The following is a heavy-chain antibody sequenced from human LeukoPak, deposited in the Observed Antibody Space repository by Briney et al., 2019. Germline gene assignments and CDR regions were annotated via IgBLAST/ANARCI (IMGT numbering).Heavy chain of an antibody. J-gene: IGHJ3*01. CDR1: GWTFTSYD. D-gene: IGHD2-15*01. CDR3: PRARRRYCCCGSCYSGHGFDF. CDR2: MSANRGKS. V-gene: IGHV1-8*01. Sequence: SVTVSCLASGWTFTSYDMNWVRQATGDGREGVGWMSANRGKSGYAQKFQGRVTMTRNSPISTAYVEPNGLRSEDTALYYCPRARRRYCCCGSCYSGHGFDFWGRGTMITVSS.